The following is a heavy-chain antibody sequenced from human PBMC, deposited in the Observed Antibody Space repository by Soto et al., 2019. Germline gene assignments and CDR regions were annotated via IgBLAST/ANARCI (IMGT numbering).Heavy chain of an antibody. J-gene: IGHJ4*02. V-gene: IGHV3-15*07. CDR3: TTSIVGVVTAH. CDR2: IRSSSDGGTT. D-gene: IGHD3-3*01. Sequence: EVHLVESGGGVVTPGGSLTLSCAASGFTFANAWMNWVRQAPGKGLEWVGRIRSSSDGGTTDYAAPVKGRFTFSRDDSKNTLFLHMNSLKTEDTAVYYCTTSIVGVVTAHWGQGTLVTVS. CDR1: GFTFANAW.